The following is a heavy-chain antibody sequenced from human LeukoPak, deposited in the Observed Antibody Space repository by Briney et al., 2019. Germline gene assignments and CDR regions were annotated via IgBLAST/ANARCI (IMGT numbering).Heavy chain of an antibody. V-gene: IGHV3-49*04. CDR1: GFTFGDYA. Sequence: PGGSLRLSCTASGFTFGDYAMSWVRQAPGKGLEWVGFIRSKAYGGTTEYAASVKGRFTISRDDSKSIAYLQMNSLKTEDTAVYYCTRHGITIFGVVIQGHFDYWGQGTLVTVSS. J-gene: IGHJ4*02. CDR3: TRHGITIFGVVIQGHFDY. CDR2: IRSKAYGGTT. D-gene: IGHD3-3*01.